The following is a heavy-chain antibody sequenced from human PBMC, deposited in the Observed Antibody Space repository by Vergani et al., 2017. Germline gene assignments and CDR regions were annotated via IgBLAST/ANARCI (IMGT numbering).Heavy chain of an antibody. CDR1: GFTFSSHG. V-gene: IGHV3-33*01. Sequence: QVQLVESEGGVVQPGRSLTLSCVASGFTFSSHGMHWVRQAPGTGLEWVAVIWYDGSNKYYGDSVKGRFTISIDNSKNTLYLQMNSLRVEDTAVYYCARWGNEKRLDSWGQGTLVTVSS. CDR2: IWYDGSNK. D-gene: IGHD1-1*01. J-gene: IGHJ5*01. CDR3: ARWGNEKRLDS.